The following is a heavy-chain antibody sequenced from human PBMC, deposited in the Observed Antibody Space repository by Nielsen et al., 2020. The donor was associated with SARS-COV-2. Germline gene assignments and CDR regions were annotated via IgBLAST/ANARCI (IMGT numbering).Heavy chain of an antibody. D-gene: IGHD3-16*01. V-gene: IGHV3-48*02. CDR1: GFTFRSYT. CDR3: ARDLGVEYYYYYGMDV. CDR2: ISSSSSTI. J-gene: IGHJ6*02. Sequence: GGSLRLSCAASGFTFRSYTMNWVRQAPGKGLEWVSYISSSSSTIYYADSVKGRFTISRDNAKNSLYLQMNSLRDEDTAVYYCARDLGVEYYYYYGMDVWGQGTTVTVSS.